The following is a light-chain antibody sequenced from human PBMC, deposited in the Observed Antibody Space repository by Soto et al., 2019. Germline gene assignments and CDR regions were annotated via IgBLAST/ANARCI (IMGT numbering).Light chain of an antibody. CDR2: GAS. CDR3: QQYGSSPET. CDR1: QSFSSSY. V-gene: IGKV3-20*01. J-gene: IGKJ1*01. Sequence: EIVLTQSPGTLSLSPGERATLSCRASQSFSSSYLAWYQQKPGQAPRLLIYGASSRATGIPDRFSASGSGTDFTLTITRLEPEDFAAYYCQQYGSSPETFGQGTKVEIK.